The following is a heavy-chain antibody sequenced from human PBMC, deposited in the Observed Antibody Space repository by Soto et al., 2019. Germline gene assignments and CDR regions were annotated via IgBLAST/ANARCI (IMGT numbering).Heavy chain of an antibody. V-gene: IGHV3-21*01. J-gene: IGHJ3*02. Sequence: PGGSLRLSCAASGFTFSSYSMNWVRQAPGKGLEWVSSISSSSSYIYYADSVKGRFTISRDNAKNSLYLQMNSLRAEDTAVYYCARFRGYCTNGVCPADAFDIWGQGTMVTVSS. CDR1: GFTFSSYS. CDR2: ISSSSSYI. D-gene: IGHD2-8*01. CDR3: ARFRGYCTNGVCPADAFDI.